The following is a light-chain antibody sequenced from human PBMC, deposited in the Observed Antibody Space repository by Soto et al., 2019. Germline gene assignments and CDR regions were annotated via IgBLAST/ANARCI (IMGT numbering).Light chain of an antibody. J-gene: IGKJ1*01. V-gene: IGKV3-15*01. CDR3: QQYNNCPWT. Sequence: EIVMTQSPATLSVSPGERATLSCRASQSVSSNLAWYQQKPGQAPRHLIYGASTRAAGIPARFSGSGSGTDFQLTISSLQSEYVAVDYCQQYNNCPWTFGKGTKVEIK. CDR1: QSVSSN. CDR2: GAS.